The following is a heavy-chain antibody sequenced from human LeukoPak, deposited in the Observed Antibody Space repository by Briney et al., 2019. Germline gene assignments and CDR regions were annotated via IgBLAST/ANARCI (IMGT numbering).Heavy chain of an antibody. Sequence: GGSLRLSCAASGFTFSSYAMHWVRQAPGKGLEWVAVISYDGSNKYYADFVKGRFTISRDNSKNTLYLQMNSLRAEDTAVYYCARAITIFGVVIIHNWFDPWGQGTLVTVSS. J-gene: IGHJ5*02. CDR1: GFTFSSYA. D-gene: IGHD3-3*01. CDR2: ISYDGSNK. CDR3: ARAITIFGVVIIHNWFDP. V-gene: IGHV3-30*04.